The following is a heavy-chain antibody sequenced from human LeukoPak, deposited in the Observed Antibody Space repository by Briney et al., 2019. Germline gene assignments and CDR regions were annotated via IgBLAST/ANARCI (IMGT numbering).Heavy chain of an antibody. V-gene: IGHV3-48*01. CDR1: GFTFSSNG. CDR3: AGWAVGADY. CDR2: ISSSSDTI. Sequence: PGGSLRLSCAASGFTFSSNGMNWVRQAPGKGLEWISYISSSSDTIYYADSVKGRFTISRDNAKNSLYLQMNSLTPEDTAVYYCAGWAVGADYWGQGTLVTVSS. J-gene: IGHJ4*02. D-gene: IGHD1-26*01.